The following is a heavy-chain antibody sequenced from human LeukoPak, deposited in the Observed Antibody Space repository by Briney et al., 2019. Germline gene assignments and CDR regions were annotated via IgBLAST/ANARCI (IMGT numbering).Heavy chain of an antibody. Sequence: PSGTLSLTCAVSGGSISSSNWRSWVRQPPGKGLEWIGEIYHSGSTNYNPSLKSRVTISVDKSKNQFSLKLSSVTAADTAAYYCARTLVGEGLPAFDIWGQGTMVTVSS. CDR2: IYHSGST. CDR3: ARTLVGEGLPAFDI. J-gene: IGHJ3*02. CDR1: GGSISSSNW. D-gene: IGHD4-11*01. V-gene: IGHV4-4*02.